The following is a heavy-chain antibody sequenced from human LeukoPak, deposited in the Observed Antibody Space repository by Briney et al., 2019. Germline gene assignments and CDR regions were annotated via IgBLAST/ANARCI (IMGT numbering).Heavy chain of an antibody. CDR2: IWSDATNQ. V-gene: IGHV3-33*06. CDR1: GFTFSHFG. Sequence: GGSLRLSCEASGFTFSHFGMHWVRQAPGKGLEWVAVIWSDATNQYYADSVKGRFTISRDNFRNTVSLQMNSLRAEDMAVYYCAQDAQRGFDYSNSLEHWGQGSLVTVSS. D-gene: IGHD4-11*01. CDR3: AQDAQRGFDYSNSLEH. J-gene: IGHJ4*02.